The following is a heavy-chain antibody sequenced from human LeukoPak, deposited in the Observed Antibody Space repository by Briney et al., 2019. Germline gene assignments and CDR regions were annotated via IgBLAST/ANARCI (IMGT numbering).Heavy chain of an antibody. Sequence: GGSLRLSCAASGFTFSTYGLHWVRQAPGKGLEWVSFISYDGSNKYYADSVKGRFTISRDNAKNTLYLQMNSLTSEDTAVYFSARAADTSGYYPAYCGQGTLVTVSS. CDR2: ISYDGSNK. D-gene: IGHD3-22*01. CDR1: GFTFSTYG. J-gene: IGHJ4*02. V-gene: IGHV3-30*03. CDR3: ARAADTSGYYPAY.